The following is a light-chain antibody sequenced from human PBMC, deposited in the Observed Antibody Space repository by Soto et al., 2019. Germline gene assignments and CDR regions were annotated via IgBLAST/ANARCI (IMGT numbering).Light chain of an antibody. CDR2: GAS. J-gene: IGKJ1*01. Sequence: VVLTQSPGTLSLSPGERTTLSCRASQSISRYLAWYQQKPGQAPRLLIYGASTRATGIPARFSGSGSGTEFTLTISSLQSEDFAVYYCQQYNNWPWTFGQGTKVDIK. V-gene: IGKV3-15*01. CDR3: QQYNNWPWT. CDR1: QSISRY.